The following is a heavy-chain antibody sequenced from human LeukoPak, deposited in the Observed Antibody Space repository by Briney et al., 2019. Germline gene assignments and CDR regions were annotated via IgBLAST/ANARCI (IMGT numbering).Heavy chain of an antibody. J-gene: IGHJ4*02. CDR1: GFTFSSYA. V-gene: IGHV3-23*01. D-gene: IGHD3-3*01. Sequence: GGSLRLSCAASGFTFSSYAMSWVRQAPGKGLEWVSAISGSGGRTYYADSVKGRFTISRDNSKNTLCLQMNSLRAEDTAVYYCAKSLEWLGIIDYWGQGTLVTVSS. CDR3: AKSLEWLGIIDY. CDR2: ISGSGGRT.